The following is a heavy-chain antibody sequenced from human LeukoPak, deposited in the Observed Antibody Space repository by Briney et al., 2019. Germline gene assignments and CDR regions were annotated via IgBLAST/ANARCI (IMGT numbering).Heavy chain of an antibody. V-gene: IGHV3-21*04. Sequence: GSLRLSCAASGFTFSNYWMHCVRQAPGKGLEWVSSISSTSGYIYYADSVKGRFTISRDNAKNSLYLQMNSLRAEDTAVYYCAKDPANYYDSSGYTLDYWGQGTLVTVSS. J-gene: IGHJ4*02. D-gene: IGHD3-22*01. CDR1: GFTFSNYW. CDR3: AKDPANYYDSSGYTLDY. CDR2: ISSTSGYI.